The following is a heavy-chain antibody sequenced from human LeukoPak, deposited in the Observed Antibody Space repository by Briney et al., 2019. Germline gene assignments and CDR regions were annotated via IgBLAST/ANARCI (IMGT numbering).Heavy chain of an antibody. CDR2: INPNSGGT. CDR3: ARGGYYDSSGLGYDY. V-gene: IGHV1-2*02. D-gene: IGHD3-22*01. CDR1: GYTFTGYY. Sequence: GASVKVSCKASGYTFTGYYMHWVRQAPGQGLKWMGWINPNSGGTNYAQKFQGRVTMTRDTSISTAYMELSRLRSDDTAVYYCARGGYYDSSGLGYDYWGQGTLVTVSS. J-gene: IGHJ4*02.